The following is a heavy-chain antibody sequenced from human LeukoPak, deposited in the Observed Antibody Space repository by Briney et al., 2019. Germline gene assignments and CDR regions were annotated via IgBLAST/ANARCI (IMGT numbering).Heavy chain of an antibody. CDR2: ISGSGGST. CDR3: AKVSAAEYYFDY. CDR1: GFTFSSYA. D-gene: IGHD2-2*01. J-gene: IGHJ4*02. V-gene: IGHV3-23*01. Sequence: GGSLRLSFAASGFTFSSYAMSWVRQAPGKGLEWVSAISGSGGSTYYADSVKGRFTISRDNSKNTLYLQMNSLRAEDTAVYYCAKVSAAEYYFDYWGQGTLVTASS.